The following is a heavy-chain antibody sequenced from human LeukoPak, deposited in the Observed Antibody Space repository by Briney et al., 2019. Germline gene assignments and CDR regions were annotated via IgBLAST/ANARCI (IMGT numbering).Heavy chain of an antibody. V-gene: IGHV3-23*01. D-gene: IGHD3-10*01. CDR3: AKDPKRLYYYGSGGNWFDP. Sequence: GGSLRLSCAASGFTFSSYGMSWVRQAPGKGLEWVSAISDSGGSTYYADSVKGRFTISRDNSKNTLYLQMNSLRAEDTAVYYCAKDPKRLYYYGSGGNWFDPWGQGTLVTVSS. CDR2: ISDSGGST. CDR1: GFTFSSYG. J-gene: IGHJ5*02.